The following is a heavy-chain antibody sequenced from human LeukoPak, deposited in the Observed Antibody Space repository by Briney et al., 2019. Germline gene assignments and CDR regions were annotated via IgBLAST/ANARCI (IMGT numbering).Heavy chain of an antibody. CDR3: ASYSSGWYRDRNYFDY. CDR1: GFTFSSYW. Sequence: PGGSLRLSCAASGFTFSSYWMHCVRQAPGKGLVWVSRINSDGSSTSYADSVKGRFTISRDNAKNTLYLQMNSLRAEDTAVYYCASYSSGWYRDRNYFDYWGQGTLVTVSS. D-gene: IGHD6-19*01. J-gene: IGHJ4*02. V-gene: IGHV3-74*01. CDR2: INSDGSST.